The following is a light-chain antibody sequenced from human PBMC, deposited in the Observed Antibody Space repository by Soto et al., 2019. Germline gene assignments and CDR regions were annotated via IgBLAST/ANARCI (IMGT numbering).Light chain of an antibody. CDR3: QVWDGSSDQVV. Sequence: SYELTQPSSVSVAPRKTARITCGGSDIGGKSVHWHQQKPGQAPVLVICYDSDRPSGIPARFSGSNSGHTATLTISSVEAGDEADYFCQVWDGSSDQVVFGGGTKLTVL. J-gene: IGLJ2*01. CDR1: DIGGKS. V-gene: IGLV3-21*04. CDR2: YDS.